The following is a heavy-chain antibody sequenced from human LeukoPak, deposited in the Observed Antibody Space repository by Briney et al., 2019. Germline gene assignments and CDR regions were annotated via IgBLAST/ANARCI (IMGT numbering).Heavy chain of an antibody. D-gene: IGHD1-26*01. CDR3: AREGARWEPSF. J-gene: IGHJ3*01. V-gene: IGHV4-59*01. CDR2: IYYSGST. Sequence: SETLSLTCTVSGGSISGYYWSWIRQPPGKGLEWIGYIYYSGSTSYNPSFKSRVTISVDTSKNQFSLKLSSVTAADTAVYYCAREGARWEPSFWGQGTMVTVSS. CDR1: GGSISGYY.